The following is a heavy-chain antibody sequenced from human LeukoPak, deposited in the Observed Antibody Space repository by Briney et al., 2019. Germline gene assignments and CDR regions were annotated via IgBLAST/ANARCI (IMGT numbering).Heavy chain of an antibody. D-gene: IGHD4-17*01. Sequence: SVKVSCKASGGTFSSYAISWVRQAPGQGLEWMGGIIPIFGTANYAQKFQGRVTITADESTSTAYMELSSLRSEDTAVYYCARAPDYGDYVRFDHWGQGALVTVPS. V-gene: IGHV1-69*13. CDR3: ARAPDYGDYVRFDH. CDR2: IIPIFGTA. J-gene: IGHJ4*02. CDR1: GGTFSSYA.